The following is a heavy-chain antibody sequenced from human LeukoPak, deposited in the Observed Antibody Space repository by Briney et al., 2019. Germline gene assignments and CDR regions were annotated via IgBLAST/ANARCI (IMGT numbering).Heavy chain of an antibody. CDR1: GFTFSSYG. CDR2: ISSSGSTI. D-gene: IGHD5-24*01. CDR3: VRVSADGYNPFDY. J-gene: IGHJ4*02. Sequence: GRSLRLSCAASGFTFSSYGMHWVRQAPGKGLEWVSYISSSGSTIYYAHSVKGRFTISRDNAKNSLYLQMNSLRAEDTAVYYCVRVSADGYNPFDYWGQGTLVTVSS. V-gene: IGHV3-48*04.